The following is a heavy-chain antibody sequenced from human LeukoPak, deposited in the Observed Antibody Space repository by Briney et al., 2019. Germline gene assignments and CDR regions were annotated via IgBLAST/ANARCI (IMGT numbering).Heavy chain of an antibody. D-gene: IGHD2-2*01. Sequence: ASVKVSCRASGGTFSSYAISWVRQAPGQGLEWMGGIIPIFGTANYAQKFQGRVTITTDESTSTAYMELSSLRSEDTAVYYCARGGYCSSTSCSPMDVWGKGTTVTVSS. J-gene: IGHJ6*04. CDR1: GGTFSSYA. V-gene: IGHV1-69*05. CDR2: IIPIFGTA. CDR3: ARGGYCSSTSCSPMDV.